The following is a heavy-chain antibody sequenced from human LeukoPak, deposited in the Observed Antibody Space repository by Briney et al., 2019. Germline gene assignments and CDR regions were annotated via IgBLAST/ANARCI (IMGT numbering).Heavy chain of an antibody. J-gene: IGHJ4*02. CDR1: GFTFSSYA. CDR3: ARGDDYGDC. Sequence: GGSLRLSCAASGFTFSSYAMSWVRQAPGKGLEWVAVISYDGSNKYYADSVKGRFTISRDNSKNTLYLQMNSLRAEDTAVYYCARGDDYGDCWGQGTLVTVSS. CDR2: ISYDGSNK. V-gene: IGHV3-30*03.